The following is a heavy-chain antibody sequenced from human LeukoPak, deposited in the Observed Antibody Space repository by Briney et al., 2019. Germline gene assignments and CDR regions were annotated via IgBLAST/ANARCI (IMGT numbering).Heavy chain of an antibody. D-gene: IGHD2-15*01. Sequence: SETLSLTCTVSGGSISSYYWSWIRQPPGKGLEWMGYIYYSGSTNYNPSLKSRVTISVDTSKNQFSLKLSSVTAADTAVYYCARQGVYCSGGSCYTTFDYWGQGTTVTVSS. CDR1: GGSISSYY. V-gene: IGHV4-59*08. J-gene: IGHJ4*03. CDR3: ARQGVYCSGGSCYTTFDY. CDR2: IYYSGST.